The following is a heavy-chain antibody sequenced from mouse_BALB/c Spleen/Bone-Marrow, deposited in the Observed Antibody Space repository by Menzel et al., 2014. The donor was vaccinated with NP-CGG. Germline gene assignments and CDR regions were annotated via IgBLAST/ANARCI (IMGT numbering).Heavy chain of an antibody. J-gene: IGHJ4*01. CDR1: GFAFSGYD. D-gene: IGHD2-2*01. V-gene: IGHV5-12-1*01. Sequence: EVMLVESGGGLVKPGGSLKLSCAASGFAFSGYDMSWVRQTPEKRLEWVAYISGGSNTYYPDTVKGRFTISRDNAKNTLYLQMNSLKSEDTAMYYCARQRGYAYAMDYWGQGTSVTVSS. CDR2: ISGGSNT. CDR3: ARQRGYAYAMDY.